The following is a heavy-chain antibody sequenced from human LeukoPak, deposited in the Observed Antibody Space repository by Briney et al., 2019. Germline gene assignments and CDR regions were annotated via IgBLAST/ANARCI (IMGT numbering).Heavy chain of an antibody. CDR1: GFIFSNYA. J-gene: IGHJ6*03. V-gene: IGHV3-23*01. CDR3: AKMRGQYYHSSYMDA. Sequence: AGGSLRLSCAASGFIFSNYAMTWVRQAPGKGLEWVSYGGSGGSTYYADSVKGRFTVSRDNSKSTLYLQMNSLTAEDTAVYYCAKMRGQYYHSSYMDAWGKGTTVTVSS. CDR2: GGSGGST.